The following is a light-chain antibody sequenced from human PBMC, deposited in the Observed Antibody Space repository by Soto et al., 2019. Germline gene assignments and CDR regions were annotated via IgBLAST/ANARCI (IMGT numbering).Light chain of an antibody. Sequence: EIVMTQSPATLSVSPGERATLSCRASQTVASNLAWYQQKPGQAPRLLLHGASTRATGVTVRFSGSGSGTEFTLTISSLQSEDFAVYYCQQYHNWPPQYTFGQGTKLQIK. CDR2: GAS. CDR3: QQYHNWPPQYT. CDR1: QTVASN. J-gene: IGKJ2*01. V-gene: IGKV3-15*01.